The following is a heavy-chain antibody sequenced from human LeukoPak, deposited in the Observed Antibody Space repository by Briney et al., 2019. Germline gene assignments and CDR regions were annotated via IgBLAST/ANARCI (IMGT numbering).Heavy chain of an antibody. CDR2: IYHSGSI. J-gene: IGHJ5*02. CDR3: ARTSIAAAGFGWFDP. CDR1: GYSINNGYY. Sequence: SETLSLTCIVSGYSINNGYYWGWIRQPPGRGLEWIGSIYHSGSIYYNPSLKSRVTMSVDTSKNQFSLKLSSVTAVDTAVYYCARTSIAAAGFGWFDPWGQGTLVTVSS. V-gene: IGHV4-38-2*02. D-gene: IGHD6-13*01.